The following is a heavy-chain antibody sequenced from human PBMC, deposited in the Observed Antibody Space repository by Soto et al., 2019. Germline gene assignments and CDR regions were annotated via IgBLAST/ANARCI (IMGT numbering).Heavy chain of an antibody. CDR3: VKGRPVVVAAYFDY. CDR2: ISSNGGNT. Sequence: GGSRRLSCSASGFTFSSSAMHWVRQAPGKGLEYVSAISSNGGNTYYADSVKGRFTISRDNSKNTLYLQMSSLRAEDTTVYYCVKGRPVVVAAYFDYWGQGTLVTSPQ. V-gene: IGHV3-64D*06. D-gene: IGHD2-15*01. J-gene: IGHJ4*02. CDR1: GFTFSSSA.